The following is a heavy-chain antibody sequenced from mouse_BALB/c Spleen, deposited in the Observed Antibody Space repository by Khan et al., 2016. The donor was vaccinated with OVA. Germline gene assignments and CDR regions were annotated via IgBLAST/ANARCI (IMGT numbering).Heavy chain of an antibody. D-gene: IGHD3-2*02. CDR1: GYAFTDYL. Sequence: QVQLKESGAELVRPGTSVKVSCKASGYAFTDYLIEWLKQRPGQGLEWIGVINPGSGDITYNEKFKDKATLTADKSSSTAYMQLTSLTSDDSAVYFWSRSGYGFGAYWGPGTLVTVSA. J-gene: IGHJ3*01. V-gene: IGHV1-54*03. CDR2: INPGSGDI. CDR3: SRSGYGFGAY.